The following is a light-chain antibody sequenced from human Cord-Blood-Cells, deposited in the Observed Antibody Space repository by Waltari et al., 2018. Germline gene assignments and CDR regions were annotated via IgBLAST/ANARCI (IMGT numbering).Light chain of an antibody. CDR1: QSISSW. CDR2: DAS. V-gene: IGKV1-5*01. J-gene: IGKJ2*01. CDR3: QQYNSYPYT. Sequence: IQITQFPSTLSASVGDRVTITCRASQSISSWLAWYQQKPGKAPKLLIYDASSLESGVPSRFSGSGSGTEFTLTISSLQPDDFATYYCQQYNSYPYTFGQGTKLEIK.